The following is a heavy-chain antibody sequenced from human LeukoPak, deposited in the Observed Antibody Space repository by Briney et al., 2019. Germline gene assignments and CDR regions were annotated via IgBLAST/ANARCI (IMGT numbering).Heavy chain of an antibody. CDR1: GGSISNYY. CDR3: AREGYCSGTSCSYYYYYYMDV. CDR2: IYTSGSS. V-gene: IGHV4-4*07. Sequence: PSETLSLTCTVSGGSISNYYWSWIRQPAGKGLEWIGRIYTSGSSNYSPSLKSRVTMSVDTSKNQFSLKLSSVTAADTAVYYCAREGYCSGTSCSYYYYYYMDVWGKGTTVTVSS. J-gene: IGHJ6*03. D-gene: IGHD2-2*01.